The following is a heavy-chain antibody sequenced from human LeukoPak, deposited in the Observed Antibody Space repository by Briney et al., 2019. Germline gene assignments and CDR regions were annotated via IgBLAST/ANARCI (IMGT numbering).Heavy chain of an antibody. CDR2: IFYSGNT. J-gene: IGHJ4*02. CDR3: ARHRSKWLQSSFDY. CDR1: GGSINSSSYY. V-gene: IGHV4-39*01. Sequence: PSETLSLTCTVSGGSINSSSYYWGWIRQPPGKGLELIGSIFYSGNTYDNPSLKSRVTISVDTSKNQFSLKLNSVTAADTAVYYCARHRSKWLQSSFDYWGQGTLVTVSS. D-gene: IGHD5-24*01.